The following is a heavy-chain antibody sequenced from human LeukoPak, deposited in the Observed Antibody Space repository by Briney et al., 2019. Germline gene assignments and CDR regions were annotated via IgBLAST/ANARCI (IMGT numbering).Heavy chain of an antibody. CDR3: ARHVVAVGFDY. V-gene: IGHV3-11*04. J-gene: IGHJ4*02. CDR1: GFTFSDYY. D-gene: IGHD3-22*01. Sequence: GGSLRLSCAASGFTFSDYYMSWIRQAPGKGLEWVSYISSSGSTIYYADSEKGRFTISRDNAKNSLYLQMNSLRAEDTALYYCARHVVAVGFDYWGQGTLVTVSS. CDR2: ISSSGSTI.